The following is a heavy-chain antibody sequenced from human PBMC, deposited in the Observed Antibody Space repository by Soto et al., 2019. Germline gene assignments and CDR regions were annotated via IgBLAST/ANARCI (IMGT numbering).Heavy chain of an antibody. D-gene: IGHD3-22*01. CDR1: GFTFSSYA. J-gene: IGHJ4*02. CDR2: ISGSGGST. CDR3: AKALSMIVREDYYFDY. Sequence: EVQLLESGGGLVQPGGSLRLSCAASGFTFSSYAMSWVRQAPGKGLEWVSAISGSGGSTYYADSVKGRFTISRDNSKNTLYLQMNSLRAEDTAVYYCAKALSMIVREDYYFDYWCQGTLVTVSS. V-gene: IGHV3-23*01.